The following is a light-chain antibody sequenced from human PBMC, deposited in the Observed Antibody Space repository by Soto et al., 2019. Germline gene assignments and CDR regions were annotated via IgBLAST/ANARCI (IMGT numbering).Light chain of an antibody. CDR1: SSDVGGYNY. Sequence: QSVLTQPASVSGSPGQSITISCTGTSSDVGGYNYVSWYQQRPGKAPKLMIYEVSNRPSRVSNRFSGSKSGNTASLTISGLQAEDEADYYCSSYTRSSTSYVFGTGTKVTV. V-gene: IGLV2-14*01. J-gene: IGLJ1*01. CDR3: SSYTRSSTSYV. CDR2: EVS.